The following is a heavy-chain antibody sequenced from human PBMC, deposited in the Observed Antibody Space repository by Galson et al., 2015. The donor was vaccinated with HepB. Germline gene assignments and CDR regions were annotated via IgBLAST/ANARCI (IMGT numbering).Heavy chain of an antibody. J-gene: IGHJ4*02. CDR3: ARAPYSGILTGYQQFDY. D-gene: IGHD3-9*01. Sequence: SVKVSCKGSGGTFRNYAINWVRQAPGQGFEWMGGIIPIFGTTNDAQKFQGRVTITADESTSTAYMELSSLRSEDTAVYYCARAPYSGILTGYQQFDYWGQGTLVTVSS. CDR2: IIPIFGTT. CDR1: GGTFRNYA. V-gene: IGHV1-69*13.